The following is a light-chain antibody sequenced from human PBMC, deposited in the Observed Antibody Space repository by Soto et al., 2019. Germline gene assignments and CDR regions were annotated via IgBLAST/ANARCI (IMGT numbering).Light chain of an antibody. J-gene: IGKJ1*01. CDR2: GAS. CDR3: QQYNNWPPWT. CDR1: QSVSSN. V-gene: IGKV3-15*01. Sequence: EIVMTQSPATLSVSPGESATLSCRASQSVSSNVAWYQQRPGQPPRLLIFGASTRATGVPARSSGSGSGTEFTLTISSLQSEDSAVYSCQQYNNWPPWTFGQGTRVEIK.